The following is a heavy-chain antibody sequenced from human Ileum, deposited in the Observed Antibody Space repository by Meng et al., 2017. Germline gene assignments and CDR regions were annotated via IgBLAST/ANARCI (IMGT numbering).Heavy chain of an antibody. CDR1: GFTFSSNW. J-gene: IGHJ4*02. CDR3: TRHVEADSGYFYD. D-gene: IGHD3-22*01. CDR2: IRSKANGYAP. V-gene: IGHV3-73*02. Sequence: EEALVESGGGVGQPGGSLGLSCSASGFTFSSNWMHWVRQVSGKGPEWVGRIRSKANGYAPAFAASVKGRFTISRDDSKKMAFLQMNSLKTEDTAVYYCTRHVEADSGYFYDWGQGTLVTVSS.